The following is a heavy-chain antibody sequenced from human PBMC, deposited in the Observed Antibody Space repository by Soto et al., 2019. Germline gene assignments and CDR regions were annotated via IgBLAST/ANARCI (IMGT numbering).Heavy chain of an antibody. D-gene: IGHD3-22*01. CDR2: IYYSGST. Sequence: QVQLQESGPGLVKPSETLSLTCTVSGGSISSYYWSWIRQPPGKGLEWIGYIYYSGSTNYNPSLKSRVTISVDTSKNQFSLKLSSVTAADTAVYYCARASYYYDRSGAYNWFDPWGQGTLVTLSS. J-gene: IGHJ5*02. CDR3: ARASYYYDRSGAYNWFDP. V-gene: IGHV4-59*01. CDR1: GGSISSYY.